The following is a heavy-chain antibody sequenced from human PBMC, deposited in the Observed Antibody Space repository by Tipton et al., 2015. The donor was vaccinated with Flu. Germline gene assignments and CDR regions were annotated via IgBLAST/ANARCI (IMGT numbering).Heavy chain of an antibody. V-gene: IGHV1-8*01. D-gene: IGHD3-22*01. J-gene: IGHJ6*02. Sequence: QVQLVQSGAEVKKPGASVKVSCKASGYTFTSYDINWVRQATGQGLEWMGWMNPNSGNTGYAQKFQGRVTMTRNTSISTAYMELSSRRSEDTAVYYCARAPPTNYYDSSGYSPTFYYYYGMDVWGQGTTVTVSS. CDR3: ARAPPTNYYDSSGYSPTFYYYYGMDV. CDR2: MNPNSGNT. CDR1: GYTFTSYD.